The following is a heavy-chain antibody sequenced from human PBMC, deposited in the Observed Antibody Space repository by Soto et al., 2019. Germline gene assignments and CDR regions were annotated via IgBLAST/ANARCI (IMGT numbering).Heavy chain of an antibody. J-gene: IGHJ4*02. CDR2: IYYSGST. V-gene: IGHV4-30-4*01. D-gene: IGHD3-3*01. CDR1: GGSISSGDYY. CDR3: ARATLDYDFWSGYYPDY. Sequence: KTSETLSLTCTVSGGSISSGDYYWSWIRQPPGMGLEWIGYIYYSGSTYYNPSLKSRVTISVDTSKNQFSLKLSSVTAADTAVYYCARATLDYDFWSGYYPDYWGQGTLVTVSS.